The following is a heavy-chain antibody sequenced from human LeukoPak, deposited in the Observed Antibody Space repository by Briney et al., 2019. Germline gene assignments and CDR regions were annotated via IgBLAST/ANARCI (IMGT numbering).Heavy chain of an antibody. Sequence: GGSLRLSCAASGFTFSNSAMSWVRQAPGKGLEWVGHIKSKTDGGTTDYAAPVKGRFIISRDDSKHTLYLQMNSLKTDDTAVYYCAKYDTSVNFDYWGLGTLVTVSS. CDR3: AKYDTSVNFDY. CDR1: GFTFSNSA. V-gene: IGHV3-15*01. CDR2: IKSKTDGGTT. D-gene: IGHD3-22*01. J-gene: IGHJ4*02.